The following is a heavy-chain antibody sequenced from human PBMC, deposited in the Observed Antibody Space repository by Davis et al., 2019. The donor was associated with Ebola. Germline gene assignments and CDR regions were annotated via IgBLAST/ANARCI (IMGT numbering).Heavy chain of an antibody. V-gene: IGHV6-1*01. Sequence: HSQTLSLTCAMSGDSVSINSGGWNWIRQSPSRGLEWLGRTYYNSKWYSDYAVSVKSRITINPDTSKNQFSLHLNSVTPEDTALYYCARGWLRAGMDVWGEGTTVTVSS. CDR3: ARGWLRAGMDV. CDR1: GDSVSINSGG. D-gene: IGHD5-18*01. CDR2: TYYNSKWYS. J-gene: IGHJ6*04.